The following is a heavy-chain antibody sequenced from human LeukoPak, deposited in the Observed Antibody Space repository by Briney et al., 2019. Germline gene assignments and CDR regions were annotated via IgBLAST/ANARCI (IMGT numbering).Heavy chain of an antibody. CDR2: IKQDGSEK. J-gene: IGHJ4*02. CDR3: ARELFYFRSGSRTNIGN. V-gene: IGHV3-7*01. Sequence: GGSLRLSCAASGFTFSSYEMNWVRQAPGKGLEWVANIKQDGSEKYYVDSVKGRFTISRDNAKNSLYLQMNSLRAEDTAVYYCARELFYFRSGSRTNIGNWGQGTLVTASS. CDR1: GFTFSSYE. D-gene: IGHD3-10*01.